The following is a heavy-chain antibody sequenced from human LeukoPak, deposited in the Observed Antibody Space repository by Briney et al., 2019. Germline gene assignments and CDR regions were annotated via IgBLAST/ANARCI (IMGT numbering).Heavy chain of an antibody. CDR2: TSSGSSYI. J-gene: IGHJ5*02. CDR3: AGGSGARSYNWFDP. Sequence: GGSLRLSCAAPDIVFSSYGMTWVRQSPGKGLEWVSSTSSGSSYIYYADSVKGRFTISRDNAKNSLYLQMNSLRAEDTAVYYCAGGSGARSYNWFDPWGQGTLVTVSS. D-gene: IGHD3-10*01. CDR1: DIVFSSYG. V-gene: IGHV3-21*01.